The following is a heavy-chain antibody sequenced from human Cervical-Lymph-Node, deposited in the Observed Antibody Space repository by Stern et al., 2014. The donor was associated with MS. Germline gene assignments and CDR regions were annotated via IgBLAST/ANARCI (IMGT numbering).Heavy chain of an antibody. CDR1: GDSVSGNNIA. J-gene: IGHJ3*02. CDR2: TYYRSKWYN. Sequence: QVQLQQSGPGLVKPSQTLSLTCAISGDSVSGNNIAWNWIRQSTSRGFEWLGMTYYRSKWYNDYAVSVKSRITINPDASKNQFSLQLNSVTPEDTAVYYCARGQYSGFDIWGQGTMVTVSS. D-gene: IGHD2-15*01. CDR3: ARGQYSGFDI. V-gene: IGHV6-1*01.